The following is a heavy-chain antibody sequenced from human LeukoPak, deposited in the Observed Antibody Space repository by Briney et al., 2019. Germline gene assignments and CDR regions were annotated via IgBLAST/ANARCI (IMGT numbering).Heavy chain of an antibody. CDR3: ASGMAGYFDS. V-gene: IGHV3-74*01. CDR2: INSDGSST. Sequence: HTGGSLRLSCAASGFTFSSFWMHWVRHAPGKGLVWVSRINSDGSSTSYADSVKGRFTISRDNAKNTLYLQMTSLRAEDTAVYYCASGMAGYFDSWGQGTLVAVSS. J-gene: IGHJ4*02. CDR1: GFTFSSFW. D-gene: IGHD5-24*01.